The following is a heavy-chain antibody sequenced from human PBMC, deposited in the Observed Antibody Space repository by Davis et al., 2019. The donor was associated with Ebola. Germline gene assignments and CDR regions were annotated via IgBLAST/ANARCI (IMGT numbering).Heavy chain of an antibody. CDR1: GFSFSLYC. V-gene: IGHV3-21*01. Sequence: GSLSLSCAVSGFSFSLYCMIWVRQSPGKVPNRAPSLSSRSNYIDYADSVKARFTISRDNAKNSLSLPMNSLRDDDTAIYFSARAQYYFDFWGQGSKVTVSS. CDR3: ARAQYYFDF. CDR2: LSSRSNYI. J-gene: IGHJ4*02. D-gene: IGHD2/OR15-2a*01.